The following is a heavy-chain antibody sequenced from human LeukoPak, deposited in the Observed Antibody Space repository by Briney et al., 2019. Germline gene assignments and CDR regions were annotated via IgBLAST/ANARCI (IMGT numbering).Heavy chain of an antibody. CDR3: ARGPDNARGHGY. V-gene: IGHV4-34*01. CDR1: GGSFSGYY. D-gene: IGHD1-1*01. J-gene: IGHJ4*02. Sequence: SETLSLTCAVYGGSFSGYYWSWIRQPPGKGLEWIGEINHSGSTNYNPSLKSRVTISVDTSKNQFSLKLSSVTAADTAVYYCARGPDNARGHGYWGQGTLVTVSS. CDR2: INHSGST.